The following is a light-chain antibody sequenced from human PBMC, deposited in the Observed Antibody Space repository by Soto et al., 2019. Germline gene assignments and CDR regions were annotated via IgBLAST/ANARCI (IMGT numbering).Light chain of an antibody. CDR2: SDN. CDR3: AAWDDSLNGCV. V-gene: IGLV1-44*01. Sequence: QSVLTQPPSASGTPGQRVTISCSGSSSNIGTYRVSWYQHFPGTAPRLLIYSDNQRPSGVPDRFSASKSGASASLAISGLQSEDEAYFYCAAWDDSLNGCVFGTGTKATVL. J-gene: IGLJ1*01. CDR1: SSNIGTYR.